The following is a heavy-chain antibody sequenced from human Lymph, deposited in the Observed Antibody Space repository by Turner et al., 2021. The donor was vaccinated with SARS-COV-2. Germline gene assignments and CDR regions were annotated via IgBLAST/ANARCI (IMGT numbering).Heavy chain of an antibody. D-gene: IGHD2-21*02. Sequence: QVQLQESGPRLVKPLVTLSLPCTGSGGPMNSNYWSWIRQPPGRRREWIGYIYYRGSTNYNPSLKSRVTISVDTSKNQFSLKLTSVTAADTAIYYCARETVKNWVDPWGQGILVTVSS. CDR3: ARETVKNWVDP. J-gene: IGHJ5*02. V-gene: IGHV4-59*01. CDR1: GGPMNSNY. CDR2: IYYRGST.